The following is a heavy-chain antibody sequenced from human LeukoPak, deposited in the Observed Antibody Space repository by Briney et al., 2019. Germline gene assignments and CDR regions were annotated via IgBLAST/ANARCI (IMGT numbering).Heavy chain of an antibody. CDR1: GFTFSSYG. J-gene: IGHJ6*03. CDR3: ARGGRGTIFGGYYYYMDV. V-gene: IGHV3-30*02. Sequence: GGSLRLSCAASGFTFSSYGMHWVRQAPGKGLECVAFMRYDGSNKYYADSVKGRFTISRDNSKNTLYLQMNSLRAEDTAVYYCARGGRGTIFGGYYYYMDVWGKGTTVTVSS. D-gene: IGHD3-3*01. CDR2: MRYDGSNK.